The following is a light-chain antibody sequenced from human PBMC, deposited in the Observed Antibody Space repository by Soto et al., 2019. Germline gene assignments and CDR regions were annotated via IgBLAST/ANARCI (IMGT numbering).Light chain of an antibody. V-gene: IGKV3-20*01. CDR1: QSVRNSL. Sequence: EVMLTQSPGTLSLSPGERATLSCRASQSVRNSLLAWYQQKPGQPPRLLIYDASTRATATPERFSGSGSGTDCTLTISRLEHEDFAVYYCHQYDSIVQTFGQGTKVDIK. CDR3: HQYDSIVQT. CDR2: DAS. J-gene: IGKJ1*01.